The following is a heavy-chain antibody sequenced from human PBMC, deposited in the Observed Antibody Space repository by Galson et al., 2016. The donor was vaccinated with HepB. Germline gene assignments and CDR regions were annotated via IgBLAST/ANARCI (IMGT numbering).Heavy chain of an antibody. J-gene: IGHJ5*02. Sequence: LSLTCTVSGGSISTGNYYWSWIRQPAGKGLEWIGRIYTSGSTNYSPSLNSRVTISVDTSKNQFSLKLTSVTAADTAVYYCARHGYGYTYGNNRFDPWGQGTLVTVSS. D-gene: IGHD5-18*01. CDR1: GGSISTGNYY. CDR3: ARHGYGYTYGNNRFDP. CDR2: IYTSGST. V-gene: IGHV4-61*02.